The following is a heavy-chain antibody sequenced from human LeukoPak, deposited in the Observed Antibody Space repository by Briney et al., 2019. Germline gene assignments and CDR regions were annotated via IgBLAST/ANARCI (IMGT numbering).Heavy chain of an antibody. J-gene: IGHJ1*01. Sequence: GGSLRLSCAASGFTFSTCAMSWVRQAPEKGLEWVSTIGGGGFSTYYADSVKGRFTISRDNSKHTLYLQMNSLRAEDTAVYYCAKPPKNLESGYSYGDSAEYFQHWGQGTLVTVSS. CDR3: AKPPKNLESGYSYGDSAEYFQH. V-gene: IGHV3-23*01. CDR2: IGGGGFST. D-gene: IGHD5-18*01. CDR1: GFTFSTCA.